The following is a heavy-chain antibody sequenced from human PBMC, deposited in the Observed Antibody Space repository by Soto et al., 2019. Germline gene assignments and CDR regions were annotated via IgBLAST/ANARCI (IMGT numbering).Heavy chain of an antibody. CDR3: ARDETVIRGVIKRGGGLDL. V-gene: IGHV1-69*19. Sequence: QVQLEQSGAEVKMPGSSVTVSCKAYGATFTKYAFNWVRQAPGQGLEWMGAIIPLFGSTNYAERFQGRLTVTTNESTSTVFMELSSLTSDDTAIYYCARDETVIRGVIKRGGGLDLWGQGTTVIVSS. CDR1: GATFTKYA. J-gene: IGHJ6*02. CDR2: IIPLFGST. D-gene: IGHD3-10*01.